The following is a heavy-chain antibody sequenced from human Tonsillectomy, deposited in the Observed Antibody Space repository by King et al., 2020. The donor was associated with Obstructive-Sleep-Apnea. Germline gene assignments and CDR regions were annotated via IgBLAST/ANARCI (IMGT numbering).Heavy chain of an antibody. CDR1: GFTFSSYA. CDR2: ISASGGST. Sequence: VQLVESGGGLVQPGWSLRLSCAASGFTFSSYAMSWVRQSPGRGLEWVSTISASGGSTYYADSVKGRFTISRDNSKNTLYRQMNSLRAEDKAVYYCAKFRIVAAGRYYYYGMDVWGQGTTVTVSS. V-gene: IGHV3-23*04. J-gene: IGHJ6*02. D-gene: IGHD5-12*01. CDR3: AKFRIVAAGRYYYYGMDV.